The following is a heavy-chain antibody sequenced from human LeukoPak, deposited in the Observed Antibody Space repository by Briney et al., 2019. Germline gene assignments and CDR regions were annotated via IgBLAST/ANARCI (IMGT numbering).Heavy chain of an antibody. J-gene: IGHJ4*02. V-gene: IGHV4-59*01. CDR3: ASPYDSSGYYGLAPYY. CDR2: IYYSGST. Sequence: SETLSLTCTVSGGSISSYYWSWIRQPPGKGLEWIGYIYYSGSTNYNPSLKSRVTISVDTSMNQFSLKLSSVTAADTAVYYCASPYDSSGYYGLAPYYWGQGTLVTVSS. D-gene: IGHD3-22*01. CDR1: GGSISSYY.